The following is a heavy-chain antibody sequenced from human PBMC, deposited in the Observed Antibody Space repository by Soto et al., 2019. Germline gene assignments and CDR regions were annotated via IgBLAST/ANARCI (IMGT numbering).Heavy chain of an antibody. V-gene: IGHV4-59*11. CDR1: DGSISGHY. D-gene: IGHD2-8*02. CDR2: LLYKGFT. J-gene: IGHJ3*02. Sequence: QAQLQQSGPGLVKPSETLSLTCNVTDGSISGHYWTWIRLSPGRELEWIGNLLYKGFTNYNPSLEGRVSISLDTARKELSLRLTSVTAADTAVYYCAREKDLILGGYALDTWGQGTMVTVSS. CDR3: AREKDLILGGYALDT.